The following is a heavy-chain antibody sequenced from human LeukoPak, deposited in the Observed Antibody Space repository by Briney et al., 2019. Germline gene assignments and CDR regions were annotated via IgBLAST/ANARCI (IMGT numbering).Heavy chain of an antibody. CDR2: IYYSGST. CDR3: ASDYDSSGYDY. J-gene: IGHJ4*02. CDR1: GGSISSGGYY. V-gene: IGHV4-31*03. Sequence: SETLSLTCTVSGGSISSGGYYWSWIRQHPGKGLEWIGYIYYSGSTYYHPSLKSRVTISVDTSKNQFSLKLSSVTAADTAVYYCASDYDSSGYDYWGQGTLVTVSS. D-gene: IGHD3-22*01.